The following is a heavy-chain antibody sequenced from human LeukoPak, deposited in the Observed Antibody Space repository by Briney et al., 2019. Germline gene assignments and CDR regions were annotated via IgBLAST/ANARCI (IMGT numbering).Heavy chain of an antibody. J-gene: IGHJ4*02. CDR3: VRGGFGSSWSSFDY. V-gene: IGHV3-13*04. CDR2: IAIAGDT. Sequence: GGSLRLSCAASGFTFSSYDMHWVRQAAGKGLEWVSAIAIAGDTFYPGSVKDRFTISRENAKISLYLQMNSLRDGDTAVYYCVRGGFGSSWSSFDYWGQGTLVTVSS. D-gene: IGHD6-13*01. CDR1: GFTFSSYD.